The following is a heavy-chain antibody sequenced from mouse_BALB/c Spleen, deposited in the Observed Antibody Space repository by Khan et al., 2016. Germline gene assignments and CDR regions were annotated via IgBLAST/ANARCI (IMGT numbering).Heavy chain of an antibody. Sequence: VQLKESGAELVKPGASVKLSCTASGFNIKDTYMHWVKQRPEQGLEWIGRIDPANGNTKYDPKFQGKATITADTSSNTAYLQLSSLTSEDTAVYYCARWEGNDDAMDYWGQGTSVTVSS. J-gene: IGHJ4*01. CDR3: ARWEGNDDAMDY. D-gene: IGHD2-2*01. CDR1: GFNIKDTY. CDR2: IDPANGNT. V-gene: IGHV14-3*02.